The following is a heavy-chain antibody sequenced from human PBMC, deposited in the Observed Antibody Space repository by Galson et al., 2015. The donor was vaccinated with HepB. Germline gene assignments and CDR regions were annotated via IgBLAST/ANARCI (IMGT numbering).Heavy chain of an antibody. CDR3: AKMKYYNYMDV. Sequence: SLRLSCAASGLTFSNYAMSWVRQAPGKGLEWVSGISGSGDHTYYAESVKGRFTISRDNSKKTLYLQMSSLRGEDTAVYSCAKMKYYNYMDVWGNGTTVTVSS. CDR1: GLTFSNYA. V-gene: IGHV3-23*01. CDR2: ISGSGDHT. J-gene: IGHJ6*03.